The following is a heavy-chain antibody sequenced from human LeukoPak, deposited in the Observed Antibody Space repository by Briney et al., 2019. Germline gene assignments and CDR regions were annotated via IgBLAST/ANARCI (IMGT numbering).Heavy chain of an antibody. Sequence: SETLSLTCAVSGGSISSGGYSWSWIRQPPGKGLEWIGYIHYSDTYYNPSLRSRVTILVDTSKNQFSLKLSSVTAADTAVYYCARPPRRAAHGYFDLWGRGTLVTVSS. CDR2: IHYSDT. V-gene: IGHV4-30-4*07. CDR1: GGSISSGGYS. J-gene: IGHJ2*01. D-gene: IGHD2-15*01. CDR3: ARPPRRAAHGYFDL.